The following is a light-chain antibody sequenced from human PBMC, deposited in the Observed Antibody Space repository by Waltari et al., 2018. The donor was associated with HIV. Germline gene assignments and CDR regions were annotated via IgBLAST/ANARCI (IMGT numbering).Light chain of an antibody. CDR1: QSISSTY. J-gene: IGKJ4*01. Sequence: EIVLTQSPGTLSLSPGERATLSCRASQSISSTYLAWYQQKPGQAPSLLIYGASTRATGIPDRFSGSGSGTDFSLSISRLEPEDFAVYYCQHYGTSLLTLGGGTKVEIK. V-gene: IGKV3-20*01. CDR2: GAS. CDR3: QHYGTSLLT.